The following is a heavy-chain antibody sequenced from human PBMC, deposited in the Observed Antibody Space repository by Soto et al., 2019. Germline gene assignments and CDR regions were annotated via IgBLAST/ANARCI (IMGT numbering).Heavy chain of an antibody. CDR3: ATVYYYDSSGYYPY. D-gene: IGHD3-22*01. CDR2: FDPEDGET. V-gene: IGHV1-24*01. Sequence: ASVKVSCKVSGYTLTELSMHWVRQAPGKGLEWMGGFDPEDGETIYAQKFQGRVTMTEDTSTDTAYMELSSLRSEDTAVYYCATVYYYDSSGYYPYWGQGTLVPVSS. J-gene: IGHJ4*02. CDR1: GYTLTELS.